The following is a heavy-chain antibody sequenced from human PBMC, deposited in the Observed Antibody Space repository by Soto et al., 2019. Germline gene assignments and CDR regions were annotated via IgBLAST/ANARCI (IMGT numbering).Heavy chain of an antibody. CDR2: ISYDGSNK. V-gene: IGHV3-30*18. CDR1: GFTFSSYG. CDR3: AKDTSSTVGWFDP. D-gene: IGHD2-2*01. J-gene: IGHJ5*02. Sequence: QVQLVESGGGVVQPGRSLRLSCAASGFTFSSYGMHWVRQAPGKGLEWVAVISYDGSNKYYGDSVKGRFTISRDNSKNTLYVQMNSLRAEDTAVYYCAKDTSSTVGWFDPWGQGTLVTVSS.